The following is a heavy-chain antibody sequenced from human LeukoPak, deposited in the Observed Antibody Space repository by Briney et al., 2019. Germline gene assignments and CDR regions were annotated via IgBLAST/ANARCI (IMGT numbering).Heavy chain of an antibody. Sequence: SETLSLTCTVSGGSISSGDYYWSWIRQPPGKGLEWIGYIYYSGSTYYNPSLKSRVTISVDTSKHQFSLKLSSVTAADTAVYYCAREIAKARALDYWGQGTLVTVSS. V-gene: IGHV4-30-4*08. CDR2: IYYSGST. J-gene: IGHJ4*02. D-gene: IGHD2-21*01. CDR1: GGSISSGDYY. CDR3: AREIAKARALDY.